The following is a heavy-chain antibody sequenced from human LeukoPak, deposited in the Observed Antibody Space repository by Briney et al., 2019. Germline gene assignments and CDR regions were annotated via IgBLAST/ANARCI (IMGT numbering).Heavy chain of an antibody. J-gene: IGHJ5*02. CDR1: GGSISSYY. V-gene: IGHV4-59*12. CDR2: IYYSGST. D-gene: IGHD4-17*01. CDR3: ARGHYGDYPFDP. Sequence: SETLSLTCTVSGGSISSYYWSWIRQPPGKGLEWIGYIYYSGSTNYNPSLKSRVTISVDTSKNQFSLKLSSVTAADTAVYYCARGHYGDYPFDPWGQGTLVTVSS.